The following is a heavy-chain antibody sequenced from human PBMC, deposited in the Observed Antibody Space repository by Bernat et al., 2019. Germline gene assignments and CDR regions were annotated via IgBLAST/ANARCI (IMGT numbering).Heavy chain of an antibody. CDR3: ARDPSSGWVNWFDP. CDR1: GGSISSSSYY. CDR2: IYYSGST. D-gene: IGHD6-19*01. J-gene: IGHJ5*02. Sequence: SLTCTVSGGSISSSSYYWGWIRQPPGKGLEWIGSIYYSGSTYYNPSLKSRVTISVDTSKNQFSLKLSSVTAADTAVYYCARDPSSGWVNWFDPWGQGTLVTVSS. V-gene: IGHV4-39*02.